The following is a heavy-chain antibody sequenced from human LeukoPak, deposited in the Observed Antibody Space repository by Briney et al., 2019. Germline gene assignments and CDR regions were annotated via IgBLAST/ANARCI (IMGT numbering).Heavy chain of an antibody. Sequence: ASVKVSCKASGGTFSGYAISWVRQAPGQGLEWMGRIISIFGIANYAQKFQGRVTITADKSTSTAYMELSSLRSEDTVVYYCARGYDYGGNSPFDPWGQGTLVTVSS. CDR1: GGTFSGYA. J-gene: IGHJ5*02. D-gene: IGHD4-23*01. V-gene: IGHV1-69*04. CDR2: IISIFGIA. CDR3: ARGYDYGGNSPFDP.